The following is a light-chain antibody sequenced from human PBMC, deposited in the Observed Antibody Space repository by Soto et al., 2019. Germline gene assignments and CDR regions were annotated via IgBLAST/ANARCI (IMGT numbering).Light chain of an antibody. CDR3: QQRSNWPLT. CDR2: DAS. CDR1: QSVSSF. V-gene: IGKV3-11*01. J-gene: IGKJ4*01. Sequence: EIVLTQSPATLSLSPGERATLSCRASQSVSSFLAWYQQKPGQAPRLLIYDASNRATGIPARFSGSGFGTEYTLTISSLEPEDFALYYCQQRSNWPLTFGGGTKVEIK.